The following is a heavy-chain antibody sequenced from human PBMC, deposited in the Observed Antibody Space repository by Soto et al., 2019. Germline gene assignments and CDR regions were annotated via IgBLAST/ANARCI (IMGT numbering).Heavy chain of an antibody. CDR2: ISSSGSTI. D-gene: IGHD6-19*01. V-gene: IGHV3-11*01. Sequence: GGSLRLSCAASGFTFSDYYMSWIRQAPGKGLEWVSYISSSGSTIYYADSVKGRFTISRDNAKNSLYLQMNSLRAEDTAVYYCAREEAVAGTLYFQHWGQGTLVTVSS. J-gene: IGHJ1*01. CDR3: AREEAVAGTLYFQH. CDR1: GFTFSDYY.